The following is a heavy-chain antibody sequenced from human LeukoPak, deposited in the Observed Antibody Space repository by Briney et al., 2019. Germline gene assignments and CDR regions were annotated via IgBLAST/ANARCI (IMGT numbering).Heavy chain of an antibody. CDR2: IYNSGST. Sequence: SETLSLTCTVSGGSISSYYWSWIRQPPGKGLEWIGYIYNSGSTYYNPSLKSRVTISVATSSNQFSLNLRSVTAADTAVYYCARGNPIVNSYGLSFDYWGQGSLVTVSS. D-gene: IGHD5-18*01. CDR3: ARGNPIVNSYGLSFDY. J-gene: IGHJ4*02. V-gene: IGHV4-59*01. CDR1: GGSISSYY.